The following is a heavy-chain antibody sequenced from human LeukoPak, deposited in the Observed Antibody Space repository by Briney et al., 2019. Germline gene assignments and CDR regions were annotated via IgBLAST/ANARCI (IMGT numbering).Heavy chain of an antibody. CDR1: GGSISSSSYY. CDR2: IYYSGIT. CDR3: ARAYSSSSPYYFDY. J-gene: IGHJ4*02. V-gene: IGHV4-39*01. D-gene: IGHD6-6*01. Sequence: PSETLSLXCTVSGGSISSSSYYWGWIRQPPGKGLEWIGSIYYSGITYYNPSLKSRVTISVDTSKNQFSLKLSSVTAADTAVYYCARAYSSSSPYYFDYWGQGTLVTVSS.